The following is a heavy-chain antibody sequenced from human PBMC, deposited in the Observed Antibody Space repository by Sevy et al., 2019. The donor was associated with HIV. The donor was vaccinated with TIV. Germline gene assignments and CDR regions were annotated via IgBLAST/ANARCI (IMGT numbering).Heavy chain of an antibody. CDR1: GFTFSSYS. V-gene: IGHV3-48*02. D-gene: IGHD2-15*01. CDR3: ARGFCSGGSCYSGFDL. Sequence: GGSLRLSCAASGFTFSSYSMNWVRQAPGKGLEWVSYISSSSSTIYYADSVKGRFTISRDNAKNSLYMQMNSLRYEDSAVYDFARGFCSGGSCYSGFDLWGRGTLVTVSS. CDR2: ISSSSSTI. J-gene: IGHJ2*01.